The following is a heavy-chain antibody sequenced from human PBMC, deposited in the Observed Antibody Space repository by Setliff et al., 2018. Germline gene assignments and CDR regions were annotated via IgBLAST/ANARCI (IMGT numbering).Heavy chain of an antibody. J-gene: IGHJ6*02. D-gene: IGHD6-6*01. CDR1: GFTFSSYS. CDR3: ASGCIAASRCYGMDV. Sequence: GGSLRLSCAASGFTFSSYSMNWVRQAPGKGLEWVSYISSSDSSISYADSVKGRFTISRDNAKNSLYLQMNSLRAEDTAVYYCASGCIAASRCYGMDVWGQGTTVTVSS. CDR2: ISSSDSSI. V-gene: IGHV3-48*04.